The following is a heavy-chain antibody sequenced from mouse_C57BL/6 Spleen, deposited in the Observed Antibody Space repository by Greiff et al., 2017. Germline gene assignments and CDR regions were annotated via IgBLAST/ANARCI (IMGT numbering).Heavy chain of an antibody. D-gene: IGHD2-12*01. CDR3: SLYDGGY. V-gene: IGHV1-15*01. Sequence: QVQLKQPGAELVRPGASVTLSCKASGYTFTDYEMHWVKQTPVHGLEWIGAIDPETGGTAYNQKFKGKAILTADKSSSTAYMELRSLTSEDSAVYYCSLYDGGYWGQGTTLTVSS. J-gene: IGHJ2*01. CDR2: IDPETGGT. CDR1: GYTFTDYE.